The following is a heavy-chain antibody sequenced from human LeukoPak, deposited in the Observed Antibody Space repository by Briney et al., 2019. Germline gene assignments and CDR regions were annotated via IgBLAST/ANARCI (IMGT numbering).Heavy chain of an antibody. CDR3: ARDRTPLELRDAFDI. CDR1: GGTFSSYA. J-gene: IGHJ3*02. D-gene: IGHD1-7*01. V-gene: IGHV1-69*13. CDR2: IIPIFGTA. Sequence: ASVKVSCKASGGTFSSYAISWVRQAPGQGLEWMGGIIPIFGTANYAQKFQGRVTITADESTSTAYMELSSLRSEDTAVYYCARDRTPLELRDAFDIWGQGTMVTVSS.